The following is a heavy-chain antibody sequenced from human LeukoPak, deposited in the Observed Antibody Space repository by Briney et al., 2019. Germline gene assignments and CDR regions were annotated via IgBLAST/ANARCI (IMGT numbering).Heavy chain of an antibody. Sequence: PGGSLRLSCAASGFTFSSYAMSWVRQAPGKGLEWVSAISGSGGSTYYADSVKGRFTISRDNSKNTLYLQMNSLRAEDTAVYYCAKAMLLWFGETPTFDIWGQGTMVTVSS. CDR3: AKAMLLWFGETPTFDI. CDR1: GFTFSSYA. CDR2: ISGSGGST. V-gene: IGHV3-23*01. D-gene: IGHD3-10*01. J-gene: IGHJ3*02.